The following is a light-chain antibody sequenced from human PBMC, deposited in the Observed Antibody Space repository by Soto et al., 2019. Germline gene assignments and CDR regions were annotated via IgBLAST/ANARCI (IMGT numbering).Light chain of an antibody. CDR3: QQFGSSSYT. V-gene: IGKV3-20*01. CDR2: GAS. Sequence: EIVLTQSPGTLSLSPGERATLSCGASQSVSRNFLAWYQQKPGQAPRLLIYGASNRATDIPDRFSGSGSGTDFTLTISRLEPEDFAVYYCQQFGSSSYTFGQGTKLDIK. J-gene: IGKJ2*01. CDR1: QSVSRNF.